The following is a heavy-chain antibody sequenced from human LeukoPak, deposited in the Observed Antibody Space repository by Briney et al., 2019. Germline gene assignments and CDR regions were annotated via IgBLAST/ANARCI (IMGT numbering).Heavy chain of an antibody. CDR2: IILSGAST. Sequence: TGGSLRLSCAASGFTFSNYAMSWVRQAPGKGLEWVSTIILSGASTNYADSVKGRFTISRDNSKKTMYLQMKSLRGEDTAVYYCAKEEAAAGPYDYWGQGTLVTVSS. V-gene: IGHV3-23*01. D-gene: IGHD6-13*01. CDR1: GFTFSNYA. CDR3: AKEEAAAGPYDY. J-gene: IGHJ4*02.